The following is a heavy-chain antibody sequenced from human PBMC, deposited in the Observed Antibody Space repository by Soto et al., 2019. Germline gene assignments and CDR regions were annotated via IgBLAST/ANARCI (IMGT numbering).Heavy chain of an antibody. CDR2: IYYSGST. V-gene: IGHV4-59*01. Sequence: SETLSLTCTVSGGSISSYYWSWIRQPPGKGLEWIGYIYYSGSTNYNPSLKSRVTISVDTSKNQFSLKLSSVTAADTAVYYCATEVESNAFDIWGQGTMVTVSS. CDR1: GGSISSYY. CDR3: ATEVESNAFDI. J-gene: IGHJ3*02.